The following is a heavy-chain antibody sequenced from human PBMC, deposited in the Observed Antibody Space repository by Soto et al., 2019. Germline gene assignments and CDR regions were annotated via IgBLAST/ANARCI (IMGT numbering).Heavy chain of an antibody. CDR3: AREPVRITIFGVVPFHGMDV. CDR2: IYYSGST. Sequence: SETLSLTCTVSGGSISSGDYYWSWIRQPPGKGLEWIGYIYYSGSTHYNPSFKSRVTISVDTSKNRFSLKLSSVTAADTAVYYCAREPVRITIFGVVPFHGMDVWGQGTTVTVSS. CDR1: GGSISSGDYY. D-gene: IGHD3-3*01. V-gene: IGHV4-30-4*01. J-gene: IGHJ6*02.